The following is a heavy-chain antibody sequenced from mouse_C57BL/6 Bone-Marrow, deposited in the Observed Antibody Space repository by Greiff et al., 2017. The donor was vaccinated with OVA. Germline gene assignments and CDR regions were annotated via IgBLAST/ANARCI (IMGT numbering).Heavy chain of an antibody. CDR3: ANYCIRRFAY. V-gene: IGHV1-81*01. D-gene: IGHD1-1*01. CDR1: GYTFTSYG. Sequence: QVHVKQSGAELARPGASVKLSCKASGYTFTSYGISWVKQRTGQGLEWIGEIYPRSGNTYYNEKFKGKATLTADQSSSTAYMELRSLTSDDSAFYFCANYCIRRFAYWGQGTLVTVSA. CDR2: IYPRSGNT. J-gene: IGHJ3*01.